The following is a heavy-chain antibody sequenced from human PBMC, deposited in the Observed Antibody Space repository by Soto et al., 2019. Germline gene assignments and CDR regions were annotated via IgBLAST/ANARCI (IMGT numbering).Heavy chain of an antibody. CDR2: ISGSGGST. D-gene: IGHD6-6*01. CDR1: GFTFSSYA. V-gene: IGHV3-23*01. J-gene: IGHJ6*03. Sequence: GGSLRLSCAASGFTFSSYAMSWVRQAPGKGLEWVSAISGSGGSTYYADSVKGRFTISRDNSKNTLYLQMNSLRAEDTAVYYCAKNSGRIAARPLYYYYYMDVWGKGTTVTVSS. CDR3: AKNSGRIAARPLYYYYYMDV.